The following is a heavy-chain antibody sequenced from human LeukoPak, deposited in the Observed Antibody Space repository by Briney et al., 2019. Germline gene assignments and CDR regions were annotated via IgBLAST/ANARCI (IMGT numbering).Heavy chain of an antibody. CDR3: ARGGDYVWGSYRSPFDY. V-gene: IGHV4-34*01. J-gene: IGHJ4*02. Sequence: SETLSLTCAVYGGSFSGYYWSWIRQPPGKGLEWIGEINHSGSTNYNPSLKSRVTISVDTSKNQFSLKLSSVTAADTAVYYCARGGDYVWGSYRSPFDYWGQGTLVTVSS. CDR2: INHSGST. CDR1: GGSFSGYY. D-gene: IGHD3-16*02.